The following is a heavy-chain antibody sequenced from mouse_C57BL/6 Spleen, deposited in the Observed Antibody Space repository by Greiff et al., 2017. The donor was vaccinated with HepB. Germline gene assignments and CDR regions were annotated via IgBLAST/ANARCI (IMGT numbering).Heavy chain of an antibody. V-gene: IGHV1-69*01. Sequence: QVQLKQPGAELVMPGASVKLSCKASGYTFTSYWMHWVKQRPGQGLEWSGEIDPSDSYTNYNQKFKGKSTLTVDKSSSTAYMQLSSLTSEDSAVYYCARSDYYGSSGYFYVWGTGTTVTVSS. CDR2: IDPSDSYT. J-gene: IGHJ1*03. D-gene: IGHD1-1*01. CDR3: ARSDYYGSSGYFYV. CDR1: GYTFTSYW.